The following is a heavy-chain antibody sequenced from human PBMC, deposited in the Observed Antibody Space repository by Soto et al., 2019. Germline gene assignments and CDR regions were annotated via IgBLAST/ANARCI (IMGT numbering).Heavy chain of an antibody. CDR3: TTDHLVGANPFEI. CDR2: TKSKTDGGKT. Sequence: AGSLSPSCPLAAFTYSNAWLNWVRHPARKELEWVCRTKSKTDGGKTEYAAPVKGRVTSSREDSKNTLYLQMNSLKTEDTAVYYCTTDHLVGANPFEIWGQGTMVTVSS. CDR1: AFTYSNAW. D-gene: IGHD1-26*01. V-gene: IGHV3-15*01. J-gene: IGHJ3*02.